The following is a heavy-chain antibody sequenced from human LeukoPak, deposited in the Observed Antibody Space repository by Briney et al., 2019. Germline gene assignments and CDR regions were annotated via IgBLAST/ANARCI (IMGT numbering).Heavy chain of an antibody. CDR1: GFTFSSYS. Sequence: PGGSLRLSCAASGFTFSSYSMNCVRQAPGKGLEWVSSISSSSSYIYYADSVKGRFTISRDNAKNSLYLQMNSLRAEDTAVYYCARDYSGGSYSWFDPWGQGTLVTVSS. J-gene: IGHJ5*02. V-gene: IGHV3-21*01. CDR3: ARDYSGGSYSWFDP. CDR2: ISSSSSYI. D-gene: IGHD1-26*01.